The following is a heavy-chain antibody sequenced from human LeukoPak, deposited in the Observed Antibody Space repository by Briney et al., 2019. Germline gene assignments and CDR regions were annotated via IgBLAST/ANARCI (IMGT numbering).Heavy chain of an antibody. Sequence: GASVKVSCKASGGTFSSYAISWVRQAPGQGLEWMGTIIPILGIANYAQKFQGRVTITADKSTSTAYMELSSLRSEDTAVYYCARDDRGYSGYDYQHWGQGTLVTVSS. J-gene: IGHJ4*02. V-gene: IGHV1-69*04. D-gene: IGHD5-12*01. CDR3: ARDDRGYSGYDYQH. CDR1: GGTFSSYA. CDR2: IIPILGIA.